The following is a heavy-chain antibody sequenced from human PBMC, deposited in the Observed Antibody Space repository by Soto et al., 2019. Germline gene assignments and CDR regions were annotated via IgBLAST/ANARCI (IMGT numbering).Heavy chain of an antibody. V-gene: IGHV4-31*03. CDR2: IYYSGST. Sequence: QVQLQESGPGLVKPSQTLSLTCTVSGGSISSGGYYWSWIRQHPGKGLECIGDIYYSGSTYYNPSLKSRVTISVDTSETQFSLKLSSVTAADTAVYDGARYGSGSYYPTNFDYWGQGTLVTVSS. CDR1: GGSISSGGYY. J-gene: IGHJ4*02. D-gene: IGHD3-10*01. CDR3: ARYGSGSYYPTNFDY.